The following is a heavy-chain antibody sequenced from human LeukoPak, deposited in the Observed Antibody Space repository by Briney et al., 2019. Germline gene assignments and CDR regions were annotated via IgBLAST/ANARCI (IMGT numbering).Heavy chain of an antibody. Sequence: GGSLRLSCAASGFTFYDYAMHWVRQAPGKGLEWVSGISWNSGSIGYADSVKGRFTISRDNAKDSLYLQMNSLRAEDTAVYYCARDGVRAYDSSGYSPFDYWGQGTLVTVSS. V-gene: IGHV3-9*01. J-gene: IGHJ4*02. CDR1: GFTFYDYA. D-gene: IGHD3-22*01. CDR3: ARDGVRAYDSSGYSPFDY. CDR2: ISWNSGSI.